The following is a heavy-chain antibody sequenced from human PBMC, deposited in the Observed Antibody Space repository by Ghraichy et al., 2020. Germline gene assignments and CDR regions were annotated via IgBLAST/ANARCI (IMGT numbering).Heavy chain of an antibody. CDR3: GHGGRGYFGMDV. CDR1: GFSASTSGVG. D-gene: IGHD1-26*01. Sequence: SGPTLVKPTQTLTLTCTFSGFSASTSGVGVGWVRQPPGKALEWLALIFWNDDKRYSPSLKSRLTITKDTSKNQVVLTMTTMDPVDTGTYYCGHGGRGYFGMDVGGPGTTVTVSS. J-gene: IGHJ6*02. CDR2: IFWNDDK. V-gene: IGHV2-5*01.